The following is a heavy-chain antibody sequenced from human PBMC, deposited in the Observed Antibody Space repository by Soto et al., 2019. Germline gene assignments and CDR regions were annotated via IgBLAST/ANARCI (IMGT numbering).Heavy chain of an antibody. Sequence: QVQLQESGPGLVKPSGTLSLTCAVSGGSISSSNWWSWVRQPPGKGLEWIGEIYHSGSTNYNPSRKIRVPVSVDKSKNQLSLKLSSVTAADTAVYYCARCPVGLLEYFPHWGQGTLVTVSS. CDR3: ARCPVGLLEYFPH. D-gene: IGHD5-18*01. J-gene: IGHJ1*01. V-gene: IGHV4-4*02. CDR1: GGSISSSNW. CDR2: IYHSGST.